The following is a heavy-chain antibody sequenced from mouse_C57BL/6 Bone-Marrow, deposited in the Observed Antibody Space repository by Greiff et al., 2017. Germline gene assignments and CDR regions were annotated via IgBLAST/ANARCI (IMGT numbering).Heavy chain of an antibody. CDR3: ANDGYYPDYFDY. D-gene: IGHD2-3*01. J-gene: IGHJ2*01. CDR2: IHPNSGST. Sequence: QVQLQQPGAELVKPGASVKLSCKASGYTFTSYWMHWVKQRPGQGLEWIGMIHPNSGSTNYNEKFKSKATLTVDKSSSTAYMRLSSLTSEDSAVYYCANDGYYPDYFDYWGQGTTLTVSS. V-gene: IGHV1-64*01. CDR1: GYTFTSYW.